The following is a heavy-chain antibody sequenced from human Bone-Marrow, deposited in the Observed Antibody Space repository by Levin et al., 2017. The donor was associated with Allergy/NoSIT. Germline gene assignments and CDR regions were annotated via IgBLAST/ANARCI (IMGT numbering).Heavy chain of an antibody. CDR2: ISSTGTFI. CDR3: ARAAVTTSKNRIDY. Sequence: LSLTCAASGFTFNSYGMNWVRQAPGKGLEWVSSISSTGTFIFYADSVKGRFTISRDNAKNSLFLQMDSLRAEDTAVYFCARAAVTTSKNRIDYWGQGTLVTVSS. J-gene: IGHJ4*02. D-gene: IGHD4-17*01. V-gene: IGHV3-21*01. CDR1: GFTFNSYG.